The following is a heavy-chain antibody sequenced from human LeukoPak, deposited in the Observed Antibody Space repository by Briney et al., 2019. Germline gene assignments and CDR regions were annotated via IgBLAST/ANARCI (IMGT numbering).Heavy chain of an antibody. CDR3: ARHRIQLWMLRYYYYMDV. CDR1: GGSFSGYY. Sequence: SETLSLTCAVYGGSFSGYYWSWIRQPPGKGLEWIGEINHSGSTNYNPSLKSRVTISVDTSKNQFSLKLSSVTAADTGVYYCARHRIQLWMLRYYYYMDVWGKGTTVTISS. V-gene: IGHV4-34*01. CDR2: INHSGST. J-gene: IGHJ6*03. D-gene: IGHD5-18*01.